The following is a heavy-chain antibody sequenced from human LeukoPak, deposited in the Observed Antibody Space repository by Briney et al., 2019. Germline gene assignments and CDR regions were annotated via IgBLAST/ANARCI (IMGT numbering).Heavy chain of an antibody. D-gene: IGHD2-2*01. J-gene: IGHJ5*02. CDR3: ARDLLVVVPAAILFDP. CDR1: GFTFSSYS. V-gene: IGHV3-48*01. Sequence: PGGSLRLSCAASGFTFSSYSMNWVRQAPGKGLEWVSYISSSSSAIYYADSVKGRFTISRDNAKNSLYLQMNSLRAEDTAVYYCARDLLVVVPAAILFDPWGQGTLVTVSS. CDR2: ISSSSSAI.